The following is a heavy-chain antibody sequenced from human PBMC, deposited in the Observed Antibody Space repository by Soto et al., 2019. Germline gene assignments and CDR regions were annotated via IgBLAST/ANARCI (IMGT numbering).Heavy chain of an antibody. V-gene: IGHV1-69*02. CDR1: GGTFSSYT. J-gene: IGHJ6*02. CDR3: ARYAWSVYDYCGMDV. CDR2: IIPILGIA. D-gene: IGHD5-12*01. Sequence: QVQLVQSGAAVKKPGSSVKVSCKASGGTFSSYTISWVRQAPGQGLEWMGRIIPILGIANYAQKFQGRVTITADKSTSTAYMELSSLRSEDTAVEYCARYAWSVYDYCGMDVWGHGTTVTVSS.